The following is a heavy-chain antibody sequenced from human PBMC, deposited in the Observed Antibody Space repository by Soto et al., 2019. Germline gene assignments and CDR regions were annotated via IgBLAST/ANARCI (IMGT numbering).Heavy chain of an antibody. V-gene: IGHV4-4*02. CDR3: ARDREYYSDSSRRLDV. D-gene: IGHD3-22*01. CDR1: GGSISSSHW. CDR2: IYHSGST. J-gene: IGHJ6*02. Sequence: QVQLQESGPGLVKPSGTLSLTCAVSGGSISSSHWWTWVRQHPGKGLEWIGEIYHSGSTNYNPSLKSRVTISVDKSMNQCSLWLVSVTAADTAVYYCARDREYYSDSSRRLDVWGQGTTVNVSS.